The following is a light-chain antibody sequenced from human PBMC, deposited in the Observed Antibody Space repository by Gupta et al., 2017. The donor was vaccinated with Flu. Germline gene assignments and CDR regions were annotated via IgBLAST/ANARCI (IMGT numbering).Light chain of an antibody. CDR3: HQSSSLPRT. Sequence: EIVLTQSPEFQYVTPKEKVTITCRASQSIGNNLHWYQQKPGQSPRLLIKYVSQSFSGVPSRFSGSGFGTDFTLTIDSLETEDAATFFCHQSSSLPRTFGQGTKLEIK. J-gene: IGKJ2*01. CDR1: QSIGNN. V-gene: IGKV6-21*01. CDR2: YVS.